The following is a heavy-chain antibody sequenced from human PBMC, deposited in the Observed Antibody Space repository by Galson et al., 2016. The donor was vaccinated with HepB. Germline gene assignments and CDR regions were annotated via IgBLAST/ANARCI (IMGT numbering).Heavy chain of an antibody. J-gene: IGHJ3*01. CDR3: AKVTYCAGDCLDAFDV. CDR2: ISVSGVST. Sequence: SLRLSCAASGFTFTSHPMSWVRQAPGKGLEWVSAISVSGVSTYYADSVKGRFTISRDNSKNTLFLQMNSLRAEDTAVYYCAKVTYCAGDCLDAFDVWGQGTMVTVSP. CDR1: GFTFTSHP. D-gene: IGHD2-21*02. V-gene: IGHV3-23*01.